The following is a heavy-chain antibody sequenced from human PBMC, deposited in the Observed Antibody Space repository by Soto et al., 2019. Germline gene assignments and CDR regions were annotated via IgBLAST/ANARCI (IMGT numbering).Heavy chain of an antibody. V-gene: IGHV4-59*01. CDR3: ARMRGLGEISPYLDY. D-gene: IGHD3-16*01. Sequence: QVQLQESGPGLVKPSETLSLTCSISGGSISDYQWNWIRQPPGKGLEWIGYIYYSGRTNYNPSLKSRLTISSDTSTRQFSLRLRSVPAADTAVYYCARMRGLGEISPYLDYWGQGALVTVSS. CDR1: GGSISDYQ. J-gene: IGHJ4*02. CDR2: IYYSGRT.